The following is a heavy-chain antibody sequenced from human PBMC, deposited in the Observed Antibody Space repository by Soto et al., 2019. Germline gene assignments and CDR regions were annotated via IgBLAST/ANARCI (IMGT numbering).Heavy chain of an antibody. CDR2: INPQSGGT. V-gene: IGHV1-2*02. CDR3: ARAYHYFDFSNNYLDYFDY. CDR1: GYTFTGHY. Sequence: GASVKVSCKASGYTFTGHYIYWMRQAPGQGLERMGWINPQSGGTNSAQQFQGRITMTSDTSSTTAYLEVSTLRSDDTAVYYCARAYHYFDFSNNYLDYFDYWGQGTLVTVSS. J-gene: IGHJ4*02. D-gene: IGHD3-3*01.